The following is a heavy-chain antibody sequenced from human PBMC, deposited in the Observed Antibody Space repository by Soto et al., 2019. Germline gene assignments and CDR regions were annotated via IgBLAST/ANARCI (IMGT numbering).Heavy chain of an antibody. J-gene: IGHJ4*02. V-gene: IGHV3-33*08. CDR1: GFTFSSYG. CDR3: ARDMGYCSSTSCYEAPDYYLDY. D-gene: IGHD2-2*01. CDR2: IWYDGSNK. Sequence: GGSLRLSCAASGFTFSSYGMHWVRQAPGKGLEWVAVIWYDGSNKYYADSVKGRFTISRDNSKNTLYLQMNSLRAEDTAVYYCARDMGYCSSTSCYEAPDYYLDYWGQGTLVTVSS.